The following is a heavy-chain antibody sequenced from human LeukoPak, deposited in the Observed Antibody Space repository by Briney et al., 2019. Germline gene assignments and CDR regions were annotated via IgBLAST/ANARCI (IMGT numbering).Heavy chain of an antibody. CDR2: INPNSGGT. Sequence: GASVKVSCKASGYTFTGYYMHWARQAPGQGLEWMGWINPNSGGTNYAQKFQGRVTMTRDTSISTAYMELSRLRSDDTAVYYCARVPVDSSGYSRFDYWGQGTLVTVSS. J-gene: IGHJ4*02. D-gene: IGHD3-22*01. V-gene: IGHV1-2*02. CDR1: GYTFTGYY. CDR3: ARVPVDSSGYSRFDY.